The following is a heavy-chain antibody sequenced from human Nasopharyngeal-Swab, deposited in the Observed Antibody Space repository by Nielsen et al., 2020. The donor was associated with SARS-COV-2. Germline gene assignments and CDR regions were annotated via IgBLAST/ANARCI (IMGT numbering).Heavy chain of an antibody. CDR1: GFTFSSYG. D-gene: IGHD6-13*01. CDR3: ARDLSIGSRSIAAAGLPFGYYYGMDV. V-gene: IGHV3-33*01. Sequence: GESLKISCAASGFTFSSYGMHWVRQAPGKGLEWVAVTWYDGSNKYYADSVKGRFTISRDNSKNTLYLQMNSLRAEDTAVYYCARDLSIGSRSIAAAGLPFGYYYGMDVWGQGTTVTVSS. CDR2: TWYDGSNK. J-gene: IGHJ6*02.